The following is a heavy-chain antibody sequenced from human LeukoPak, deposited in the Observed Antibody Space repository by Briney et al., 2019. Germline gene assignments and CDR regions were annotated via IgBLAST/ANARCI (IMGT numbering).Heavy chain of an antibody. CDR1: GGSVSSYY. D-gene: IGHD4-17*01. CDR3: ADDFGD. V-gene: IGHV4-4*07. CDR2: IYPSGTT. Sequence: SETLPLTCSVSGGSVSSYYWSWIRQPAGKGLEWIGRIYPSGTTHYNPSLKSRVTMSLDTSKNQFSLKLTSVTAADTAVYYCADDFGDWGQGTLVTVSS. J-gene: IGHJ4*02.